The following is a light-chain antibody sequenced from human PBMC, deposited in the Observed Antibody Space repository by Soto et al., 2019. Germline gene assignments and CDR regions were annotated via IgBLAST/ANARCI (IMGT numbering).Light chain of an antibody. CDR3: QQYNNWPPT. V-gene: IGKV3-15*01. Sequence: EIVMTQSPATLSVSPGERATLSCRASQSVSSNLAWYQQKPGQAPRLLIYGASTRATGIPARFSGSGSGTEFTLTISSLPSEDFAVYYCQQYNNWPPTFGQGTRLEMK. CDR2: GAS. CDR1: QSVSSN. J-gene: IGKJ5*01.